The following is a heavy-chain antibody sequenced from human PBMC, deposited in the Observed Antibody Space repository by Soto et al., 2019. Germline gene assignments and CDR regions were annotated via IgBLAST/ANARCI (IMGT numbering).Heavy chain of an antibody. J-gene: IGHJ4*02. CDR1: GFTFSRSA. V-gene: IGHV3-23*01. D-gene: IGHD3-22*01. Sequence: EVQLLESGGELVQPGGSLRLSCVASGFTFSRSAMTWVRQAPGQGLEWVSGISDDGGATYYADSVKGRFTISRDTSENTLFLLMNSLRAEDTAVYYCAHGIGHDSSGYYHPVADYWGQGTLVTVSS. CDR3: AHGIGHDSSGYYHPVADY. CDR2: ISDDGGAT.